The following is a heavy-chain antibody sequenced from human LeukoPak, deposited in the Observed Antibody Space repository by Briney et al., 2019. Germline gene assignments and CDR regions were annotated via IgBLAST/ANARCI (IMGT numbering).Heavy chain of an antibody. V-gene: IGHV3-23*01. J-gene: IGHJ6*03. Sequence: GGSLRLSCAASGFTFSSYAMSWVRQAPGKGLEWVSAISGSGGSIYYADSVKGRFTNSRDNSKNTLYLQMNSLRAEDTAVYYCAKTVDTAMAYYYYYMDVWGKGTTVTVSS. CDR1: GFTFSSYA. D-gene: IGHD5-18*01. CDR3: AKTVDTAMAYYYYYMDV. CDR2: ISGSGGSI.